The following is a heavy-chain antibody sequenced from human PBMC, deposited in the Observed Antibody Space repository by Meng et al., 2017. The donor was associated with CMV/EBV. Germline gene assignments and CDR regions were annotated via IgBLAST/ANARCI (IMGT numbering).Heavy chain of an antibody. V-gene: IGHV1-69*01. D-gene: IGHD6-6*01. CDR1: GGNFSSYA. J-gene: IGHJ5*02. Sequence: QLVKSGGEGKKPGASWKASCKASGGNFSSYAISWVRQAPGQGLEWMGGIIPIFGTANYAQKFQGRVTITADESTSTAYMELSSLRSEDTAVYYCARDYSGIAARPGFDPWGQGTLVTVSS. CDR2: IIPIFGTA. CDR3: ARDYSGIAARPGFDP.